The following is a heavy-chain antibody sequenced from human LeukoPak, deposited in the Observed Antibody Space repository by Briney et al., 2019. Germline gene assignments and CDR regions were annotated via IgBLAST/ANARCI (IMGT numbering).Heavy chain of an antibody. CDR2: ISAYNGNT. Sequence: AAVKVSCKASGYTFTSYVISWVRQAPGQGLEWMGWISAYNGNTNYAQKLQGRVTITTDTSTSTAYMDMRSLRSDDTAVYYCARKNGSGWYLYWGQGTLVTVSS. D-gene: IGHD6-19*01. J-gene: IGHJ1*01. V-gene: IGHV1-18*01. CDR1: GYTFTSYV. CDR3: ARKNGSGWYLY.